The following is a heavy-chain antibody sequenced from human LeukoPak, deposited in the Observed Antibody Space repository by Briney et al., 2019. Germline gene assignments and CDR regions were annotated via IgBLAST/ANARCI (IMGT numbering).Heavy chain of an antibody. CDR3: ARGLPKYYYDRSRGSERLDY. Sequence: SETLSLTCTVSGGSISSYYWSWIRQPPGKGLEWIGYIYYSGSTNYNPSLKSRVIISVDTSKNQFSLKLSSVTAADTAVYYCARGLPKYYYDRSRGSERLDYWGQGTLVTVSS. CDR2: IYYSGST. CDR1: GGSISSYY. V-gene: IGHV4-59*01. J-gene: IGHJ4*02. D-gene: IGHD3-22*01.